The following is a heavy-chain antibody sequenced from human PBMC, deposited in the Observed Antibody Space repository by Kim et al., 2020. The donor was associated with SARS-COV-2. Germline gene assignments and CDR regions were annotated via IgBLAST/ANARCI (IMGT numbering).Heavy chain of an antibody. J-gene: IGHJ4*02. V-gene: IGHV4-34*01. CDR1: GGSFSGYY. D-gene: IGHD6-19*01. CDR3: ARDSGRGWYSY. CDR2: INHSGST. Sequence: SETLSLTCAVYGGSFSGYYWSWIRQPPGKGLEWIGEINHSGSTNYNPSLKSRGTITVDTSKNQFSLKQSTVTAADTAVYFCARDSGRGWYSYCGQGTLVT.